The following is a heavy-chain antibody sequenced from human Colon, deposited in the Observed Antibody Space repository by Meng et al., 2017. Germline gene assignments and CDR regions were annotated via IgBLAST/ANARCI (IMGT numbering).Heavy chain of an antibody. CDR3: ARVSGDFDECYFDA. Sequence: SETLSLTCTVSGASVSNGSYYWSWIRQPPGKQLEWIGYIYYNGLTNYNPSLKSRFTMSLDTSKHQFSLKLSSVTAADSDVYYCARVSGDFDECYFDAWGQGTPVTVSS. J-gene: IGHJ4*01. CDR1: GASVSNGSYY. V-gene: IGHV4-61*01. D-gene: IGHD4-17*01. CDR2: IYYNGLT.